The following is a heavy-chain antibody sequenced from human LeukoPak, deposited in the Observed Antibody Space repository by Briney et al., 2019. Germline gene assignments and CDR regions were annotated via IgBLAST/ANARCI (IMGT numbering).Heavy chain of an antibody. V-gene: IGHV4-30-4*01. Sequence: PSETLSLTCTVSGGSISSGDYYWSWIRQPPGKGLEWIGYIYYSGSTYYNPSLKSRVTISVDTSKNQFSLKLSSVTAADTAVYYCARTDYYDTNYFDYWGQGTLVTVSS. D-gene: IGHD3-22*01. CDR3: ARTDYYDTNYFDY. CDR1: GGSISSGDYY. CDR2: IYYSGST. J-gene: IGHJ4*02.